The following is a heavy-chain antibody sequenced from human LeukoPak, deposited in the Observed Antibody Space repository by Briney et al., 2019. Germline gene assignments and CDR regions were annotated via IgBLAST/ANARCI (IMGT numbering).Heavy chain of an antibody. Sequence: SETLSLTCTVSGGSISMYYWSWIRQPAGKGREWIGRIYTSGSTNYNPSLKSRVTMSVDTYKNQFSLKLRSVTAADTAVYYCARALTYNSKEAEFDYRGQGTLVTVSS. CDR3: ARALTYNSKEAEFDY. J-gene: IGHJ4*02. D-gene: IGHD1-20*01. CDR1: GGSISMYY. CDR2: IYTSGST. V-gene: IGHV4-4*07.